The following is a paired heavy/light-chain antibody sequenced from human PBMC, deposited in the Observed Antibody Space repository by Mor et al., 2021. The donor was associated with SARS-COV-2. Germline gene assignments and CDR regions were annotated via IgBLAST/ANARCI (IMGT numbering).Light chain of an antibody. V-gene: IGKV4-1*01. CDR1: QNFLYSSNNKNY. CDR3: QQYFSTPPIWT. Sequence: DIVMTQSPDSLAVSLGERATINCKSSQNFLYSSNNKNYLAWYQQKPGQPPKLLIYWASTRESGVPDRFSGSGSGTDFTLTISSLQAEDVAVYYCQQYFSTPPIWTFGQGTKVEIK. J-gene: IGKJ1*01. CDR2: WAS.
Heavy chain of an antibody. Sequence: QVQLVESGGGVVQPGGSLRLSCAASGFIFSSHGMHWVRQAPGKGLEWVTFIRYDGSEKYYADSVKGRFTISRDNSKNTLYLQMNSLRVEDTALYYCAKDSGAWGTGDYWGQGTLVTVSS. CDR1: GFIFSSHG. D-gene: IGHD3-10*01. J-gene: IGHJ4*02. CDR2: IRYDGSEK. CDR3: AKDSGAWGTGDY. V-gene: IGHV3-30*02.